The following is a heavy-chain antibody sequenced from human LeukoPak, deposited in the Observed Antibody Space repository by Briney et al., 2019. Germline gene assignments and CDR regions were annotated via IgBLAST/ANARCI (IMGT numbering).Heavy chain of an antibody. J-gene: IGHJ5*02. D-gene: IGHD3-10*01. CDR3: ARVSITIVRRVPTNWFDP. CDR1: GYTFTSYD. V-gene: IGHV1-8*01. CDR2: MNPNSGNT. Sequence: GASVKVSCKASGYTFTSYDINWVRQATGQGLEWMGWMNPNSGNTGYAQKFQGRVTMTRNTSISTAYMELSSLRSEDTAVYYCARVSITIVRRVPTNWFDPWGQGTLVTVSS.